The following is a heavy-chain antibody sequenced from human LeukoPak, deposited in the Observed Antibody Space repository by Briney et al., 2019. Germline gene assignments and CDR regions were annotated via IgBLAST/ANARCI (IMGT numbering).Heavy chain of an antibody. V-gene: IGHV4-34*01. J-gene: IGHJ4*02. D-gene: IGHD3-3*01. CDR1: GGSFSGYS. CDR3: ARSEYDFWSGYYTGRFDY. CDR2: INHSGGT. Sequence: SETLSLTCAVYGGSFSGYSWNWIRQPPVKGLEWIGEINHSGGTNYNPSLKSRVTISVDTSKKQFSLKLSSVTAADTAVYYCARSEYDFWSGYYTGRFDYWGQGTLVTVSS.